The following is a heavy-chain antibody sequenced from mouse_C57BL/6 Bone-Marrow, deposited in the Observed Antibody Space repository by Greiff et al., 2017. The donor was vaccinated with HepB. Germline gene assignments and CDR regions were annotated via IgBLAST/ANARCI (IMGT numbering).Heavy chain of an antibody. V-gene: IGHV1-63*01. CDR3: ARQGAQAFYAMDY. J-gene: IGHJ4*01. D-gene: IGHD3-2*02. CDR1: GYTFTNYW. CDR2: IYPGGGYT. Sequence: VQRVESGAELVRPGTSVKMSCKASGYTFTNYWIGWAKQRPGHGLEWIGDIYPGGGYTNYNEKFKGKATLTADKSSSTAYMQFSSLTSEDSAIYYCARQGAQAFYAMDYWGQGTSVTVSS.